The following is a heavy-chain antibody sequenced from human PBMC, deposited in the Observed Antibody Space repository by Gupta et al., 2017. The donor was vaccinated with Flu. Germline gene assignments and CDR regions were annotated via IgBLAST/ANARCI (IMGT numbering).Heavy chain of an antibody. Sequence: FNFGANAMIWGRVGPGKGLGWVSGISYNGERSGYADAVKGRVTISRDNAKNSLSLQMKSLRPEDTALYYCDILDSANGINMWGQGTRGTVSS. V-gene: IGHV3-9*01. CDR3: DILDSANGINM. D-gene: IGHD3-3*01. J-gene: IGHJ3*02. CDR1: FNFGANA. CDR2: ISYNGERS.